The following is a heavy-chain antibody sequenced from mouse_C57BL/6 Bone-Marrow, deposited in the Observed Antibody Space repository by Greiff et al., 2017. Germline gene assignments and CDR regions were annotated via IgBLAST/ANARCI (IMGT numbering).Heavy chain of an antibody. D-gene: IGHD1-1*01. CDR1: GYTFTSYW. Sequence: QVQLQQPGAELVKPGASVKLSCKASGYTFTSYWMHWVKQRPGQGLEWIGMIHPNSGSTNYNEKFKSKATLTVDKSSSTAYMQLSSLTSEDSAVYYCARTDYYGSSYGGAWFAYWGQGTLVTVSA. J-gene: IGHJ3*01. CDR3: ARTDYYGSSYGGAWFAY. V-gene: IGHV1-64*01. CDR2: IHPNSGST.